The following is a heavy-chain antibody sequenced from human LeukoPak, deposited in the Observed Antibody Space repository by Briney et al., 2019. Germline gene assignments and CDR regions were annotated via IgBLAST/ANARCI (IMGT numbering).Heavy chain of an antibody. J-gene: IGHJ4*02. CDR2: TYYRSKWKN. V-gene: IGHV6-1*01. CDR3: AREGRGAEAAFVY. D-gene: IGHD6-19*01. Sequence: SQTLSPTCVLSGDTVSSKSACWNWIRQSPSRGLEWLGRTYYRSKWKNDYAPSVRGRITINPDTSKNQFFLQLNAVTPDDTAVYYCAREGRGAEAAFVYCGQGTLVTVSS. CDR1: GDTVSSKSAC.